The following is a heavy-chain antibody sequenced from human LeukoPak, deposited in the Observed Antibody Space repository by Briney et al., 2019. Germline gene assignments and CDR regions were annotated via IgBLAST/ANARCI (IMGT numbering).Heavy chain of an antibody. CDR2: IYSGGST. J-gene: IGHJ4*02. CDR1: GFSVSSNY. Sequence: PGGSLRLSCAASGFSVSSNYMSWVRQAPGKGLECVSVIYSGGSTYYADSVKGRFTISRDNSKNTLYLRMNSLRAEDTAVYYCARKTDSSGSGDYWGQGTLVTVSS. D-gene: IGHD3-22*01. CDR3: ARKTDSSGSGDY. V-gene: IGHV3-53*01.